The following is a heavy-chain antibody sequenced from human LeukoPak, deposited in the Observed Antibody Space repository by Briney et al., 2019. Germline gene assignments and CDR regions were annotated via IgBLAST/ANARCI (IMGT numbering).Heavy chain of an antibody. D-gene: IGHD3-10*01. V-gene: IGHV3-33*01. J-gene: IGHJ4*02. CDR2: IWYDGRNK. CDR3: ARESVVDYGSGSYDS. Sequence: QPGRSLRLSCAASGFTFSNYGMHWVRQAPGKGLEWVAVIWYDGRNKEHADSVKGRFTVSRDNSKNTLYLQMDSLRADDTAVYYCARESVVDYGSGSYDSWGQGTLVTVSS. CDR1: GFTFSNYG.